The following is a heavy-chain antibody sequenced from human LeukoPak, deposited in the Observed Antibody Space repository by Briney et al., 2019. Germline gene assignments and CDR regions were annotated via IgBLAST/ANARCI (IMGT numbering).Heavy chain of an antibody. D-gene: IGHD5-18*01. V-gene: IGHV3-30*18. J-gene: IGHJ4*02. Sequence: GGSLRLSCAASGFTVSSNYMNWVRQAPGKGLEWVAVISYDGSNKYYADSVKGRFTISRDNSKNTLYLQMNSLRAEDTAVYYCAKDSYSYGYVWGQGTLVTVSS. CDR2: ISYDGSNK. CDR3: AKDSYSYGYV. CDR1: GFTVSSNY.